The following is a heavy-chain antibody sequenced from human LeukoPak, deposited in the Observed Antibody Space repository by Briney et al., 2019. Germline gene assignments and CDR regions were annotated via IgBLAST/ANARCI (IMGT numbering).Heavy chain of an antibody. CDR2: INHSGST. CDR1: GFTFSTHG. V-gene: IGHV4-34*01. CDR3: ARAAMWIQLWLDY. D-gene: IGHD5-18*01. J-gene: IGHJ4*02. Sequence: KPGRSLRLSCAASGFTFSTHGMHWIRQPPGKGLEWIGEINHSGSTNYNPSLKSRVTISVDTSKNQFSLKLSSVAAADTAVYYCARAAMWIQLWLDYWGQGTLVTVSS.